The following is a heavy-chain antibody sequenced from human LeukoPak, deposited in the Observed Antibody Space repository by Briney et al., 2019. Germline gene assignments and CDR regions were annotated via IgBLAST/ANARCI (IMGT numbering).Heavy chain of an antibody. CDR3: ARGARYGGTRTNWYFDL. Sequence: SETLSLTCAVYGGSFSGYYWSWIRQPPGKGLEWIGEINHSGSTNYNPSLKSRVTISVDTSKNQFSLKLSSVTAADTAVYYCARGARYGGTRTNWYFDLWGRGTLVTVSS. V-gene: IGHV4-34*01. D-gene: IGHD4-23*01. CDR1: GGSFSGYY. CDR2: INHSGST. J-gene: IGHJ2*01.